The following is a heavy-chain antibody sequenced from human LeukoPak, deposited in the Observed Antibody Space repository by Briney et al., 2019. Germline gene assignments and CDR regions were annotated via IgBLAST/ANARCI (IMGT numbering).Heavy chain of an antibody. D-gene: IGHD3-22*01. CDR3: AREGEEGYYDSSGYYSQIRYYFDY. CDR2: TYTSGST. J-gene: IGHJ4*02. CDR1: GGSISSGSYY. V-gene: IGHV4-61*02. Sequence: SETLSLTCTVSGGSISSGSYYWSWIRQPAGKGLEWIGRTYTSGSTNYNPSLKSRVTISVDTSKNQFSLKLSSVTAADTAVYYCAREGEEGYYDSSGYYSQIRYYFDYWGQGTLVTVSS.